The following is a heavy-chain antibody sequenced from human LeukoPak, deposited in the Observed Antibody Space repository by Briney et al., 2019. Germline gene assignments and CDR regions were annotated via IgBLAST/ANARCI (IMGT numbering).Heavy chain of an antibody. D-gene: IGHD6-19*01. Sequence: SETLSLTCTVSGYSISSGYYWGWIRQPPGKGLEWIGSIYHSGSTYYNPSLKSRVTISVDTSKNQFSLKLSSVAAADTAVYYCARAVTAVAGFDYWGQGTLVTVSS. V-gene: IGHV4-38-2*02. CDR1: GYSISSGYY. CDR2: IYHSGST. J-gene: IGHJ4*02. CDR3: ARAVTAVAGFDY.